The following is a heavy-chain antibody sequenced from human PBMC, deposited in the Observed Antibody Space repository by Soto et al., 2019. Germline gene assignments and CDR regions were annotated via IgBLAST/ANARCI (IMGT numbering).Heavy chain of an antibody. D-gene: IGHD1-26*01. V-gene: IGHV3-30-3*01. Sequence: PGGSLILSCAASGFPFSSYSMHWVRQAPGKGLEWVAVMSYDGSNKYYADSVKGRFTISRDNSKNTLYLQMNSLRAEDTAVYYCARIPQASYPGPWGQGTLVTVSS. CDR1: GFPFSSYS. J-gene: IGHJ4*02. CDR2: MSYDGSNK. CDR3: ARIPQASYPGP.